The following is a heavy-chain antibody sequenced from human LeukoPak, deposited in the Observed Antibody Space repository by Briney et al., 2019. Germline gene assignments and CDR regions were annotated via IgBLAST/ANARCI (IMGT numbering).Heavy chain of an antibody. CDR3: AKGSTSDIVVVVAASKPFDY. J-gene: IGHJ4*02. V-gene: IGHV3-30*02. CDR2: IRYDGSNK. D-gene: IGHD2-15*01. Sequence: GGSLRLSCAASGFTFSSYGVHWVRQAPGKGLEWVAFIRYDGSNKYYADSVKGRFTISRDNSKNTLYLQMNSLRAEDTAVYYCAKGSTSDIVVVVAASKPFDYWGQGTLVTVSS. CDR1: GFTFSSYG.